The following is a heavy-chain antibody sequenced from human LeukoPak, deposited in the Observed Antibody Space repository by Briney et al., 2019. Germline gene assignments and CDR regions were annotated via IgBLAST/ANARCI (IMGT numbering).Heavy chain of an antibody. J-gene: IGHJ4*02. CDR2: ISGSGGST. CDR1: GFTFSSYA. D-gene: IGHD3-22*01. V-gene: IGHV3-23*01. Sequence: GGSLRLSCAASGFTFSSYAMSWVRQAPGKGPEWVSAISGSGGSTYYADSVKGRFTISRDNSKNTLYLQMNSLRAEDTAVYYCARTYYYDSSGYPPGIYWGQGTLVTVSS. CDR3: ARTYYYDSSGYPPGIY.